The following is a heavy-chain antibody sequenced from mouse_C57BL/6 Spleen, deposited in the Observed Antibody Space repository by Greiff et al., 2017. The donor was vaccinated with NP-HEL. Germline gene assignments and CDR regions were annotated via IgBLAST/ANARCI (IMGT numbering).Heavy chain of an antibody. V-gene: IGHV2-2*02. Sequence: VQLKQSGPGLVQPSPSLSISCTVSGFSLPSYGVHWVRQSPGKGLEWLGVIWRGGSTDYTAAFISRLSISKDKSKSQVCFKMNSLQANDTAIYYCARNSWDRWYFDVWGTGTTVTVSS. CDR3: ARNSWDRWYFDV. J-gene: IGHJ1*03. CDR2: IWRGGST. CDR1: GFSLPSYG. D-gene: IGHD4-1*01.